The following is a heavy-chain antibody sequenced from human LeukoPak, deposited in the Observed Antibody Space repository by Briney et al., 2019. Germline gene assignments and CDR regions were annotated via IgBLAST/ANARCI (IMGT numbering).Heavy chain of an antibody. J-gene: IGHJ2*01. D-gene: IGHD6-13*01. V-gene: IGHV4-38-2*02. CDR3: VRDHRAGYWYFDL. CDR1: AFSISSNYY. Sequence: SETLSLTCGVSAFSISSNYYWGWIRQPPGKGLEWIGSIYHSGSTYYNPSLKSRVTISVDPPKNQFSLRVNSVSAADTAVYYCVRDHRAGYWYFDLWGRGTLVTVSS. CDR2: IYHSGST.